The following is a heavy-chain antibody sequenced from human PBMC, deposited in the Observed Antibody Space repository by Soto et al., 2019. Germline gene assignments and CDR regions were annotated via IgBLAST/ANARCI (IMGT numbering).Heavy chain of an antibody. J-gene: IGHJ5*02. Sequence: ASVKVSCKASGYTFTSYAMHWVRQAPGQRLEWMGWINAGNGNTKYSQKFQGRVTITRDTSASTAYMELSSLRSEDTAVYYCARGITIFGVVIINWFDPWGQGTLVTVSS. CDR1: GYTFTSYA. CDR3: ARGITIFGVVIINWFDP. CDR2: INAGNGNT. D-gene: IGHD3-3*01. V-gene: IGHV1-3*01.